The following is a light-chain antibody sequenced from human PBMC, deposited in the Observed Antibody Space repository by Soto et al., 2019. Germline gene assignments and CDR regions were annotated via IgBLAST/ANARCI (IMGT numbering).Light chain of an antibody. J-gene: IGKJ3*01. V-gene: IGKV1-39*01. CDR2: AAS. Sequence: DIQMTQSPSSLSASVGDRVTITCRASQSISSYLTWYQQKPGKAPNLLIYAASSLQSGAPSKFSGSGSGTDFTLTISSLQPEDFATYYCQQSYSSPFTFGPGTKVDIK. CDR3: QQSYSSPFT. CDR1: QSISSY.